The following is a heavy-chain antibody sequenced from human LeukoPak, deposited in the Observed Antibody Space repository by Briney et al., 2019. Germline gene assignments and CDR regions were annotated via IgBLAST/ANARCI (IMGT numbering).Heavy chain of an antibody. V-gene: IGHV4-61*01. D-gene: IGHD6-6*01. J-gene: IGHJ1*01. CDR1: GASITTTNFW. CDR3: ARYGLVEFRNAFQY. Sequence: AETLSLTCSVSGASITTTNFWWTWIRQSPGRGLEWIGYIHDRGSDKYNPALESRATLSVDTSKNQFSLKLNSVTAADTAVYYCARYGLVEFRNAFQYWGQGILVSVSS. CDR2: IHDRGSD.